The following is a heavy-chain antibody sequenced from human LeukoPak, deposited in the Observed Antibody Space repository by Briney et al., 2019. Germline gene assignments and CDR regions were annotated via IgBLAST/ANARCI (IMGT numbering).Heavy chain of an antibody. V-gene: IGHV1-69*05. CDR3: ARERPTSKSIAAAGTGNYMDV. J-gene: IGHJ6*03. CDR2: IIPIFGTA. Sequence: ASVKVSCKASGGTFSSYAISWVRQAPGQGLEWMGGIIPIFGTANYAQKFQGRVTITTDESTSTAYMELSSLRSEDTAVYYCARERPTSKSIAAAGTGNYMDVWGKGTTVTVSS. D-gene: IGHD6-13*01. CDR1: GGTFSSYA.